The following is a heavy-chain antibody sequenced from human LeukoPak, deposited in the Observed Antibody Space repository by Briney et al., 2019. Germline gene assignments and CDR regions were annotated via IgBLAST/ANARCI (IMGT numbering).Heavy chain of an antibody. V-gene: IGHV4-38-2*02. D-gene: IGHD6-19*01. J-gene: IGHJ4*02. Sequence: SETLSLTCTVSGGSISSYYWSWIRQPPGKGLEWIGSIYHSGSTYYNPSLKSRVTISVDTSKNQFSLKLSSVTAADTAVYYCARVESSGWYYFDYWGQGTLVTVSS. CDR2: IYHSGST. CDR3: ARVESSGWYYFDY. CDR1: GGSISSYY.